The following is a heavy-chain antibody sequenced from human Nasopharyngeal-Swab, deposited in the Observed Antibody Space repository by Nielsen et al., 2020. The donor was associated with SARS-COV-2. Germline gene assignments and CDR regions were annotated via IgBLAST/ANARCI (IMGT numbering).Heavy chain of an antibody. D-gene: IGHD3-16*01. CDR3: ARDGLRGSDYYYMDV. CDR2: ISSSSSYT. Sequence: WIRQPPGKGLEWVSYISSSSSYTNYADSVKGRFTISRDNAKNSLYLQMNSLRAEDTAVYYCARDGLRGSDYYYMDVWGKGTTVTVSS. J-gene: IGHJ6*03. V-gene: IGHV3-11*06.